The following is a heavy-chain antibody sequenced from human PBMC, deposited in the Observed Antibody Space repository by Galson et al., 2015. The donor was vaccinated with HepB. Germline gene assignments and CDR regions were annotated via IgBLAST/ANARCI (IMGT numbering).Heavy chain of an antibody. CDR1: GYTFTNYG. D-gene: IGHD3-10*01. J-gene: IGHJ4*02. Sequence: SVKVSCKASGYTFTNYGISWVRQAPGQGLEWMGEINPIFGTANYAQKYQGRLTVTADKSTSTAYMELSGLTSEDTAVYYCATNAARGIFFEYWGQGTLITVSS. CDR2: INPIFGTA. CDR3: ATNAARGIFFEY. V-gene: IGHV1-69*06.